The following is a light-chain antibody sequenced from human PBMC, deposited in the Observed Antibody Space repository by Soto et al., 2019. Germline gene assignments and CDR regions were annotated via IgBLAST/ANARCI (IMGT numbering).Light chain of an antibody. V-gene: IGKV3-11*01. CDR1: QSVSTY. J-gene: IGKJ1*01. Sequence: EIVLTQSPATLALSPGERATLSCRASQSVSTYLAWYQRKPGQAPRLLIYDASSRATGIPARFSGSGSGTDFTLAISSLEPEDFAVYYCQQRTKWPPTFGQGTKVEIK. CDR2: DAS. CDR3: QQRTKWPPT.